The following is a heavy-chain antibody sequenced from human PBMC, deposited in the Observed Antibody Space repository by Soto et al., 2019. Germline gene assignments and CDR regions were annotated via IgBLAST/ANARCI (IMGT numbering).Heavy chain of an antibody. D-gene: IGHD3-9*01. CDR3: TADSSYDILNGFSN. CDR1: GFTFSNAW. CDR2: IKSKTDGGTT. Sequence: GGSLRLSCAASGFTFSNAWMSWVRQAPGKGLEWVGRIKSKTDGGTTDYAAPVKGRFTISRDDSKNTLYLQMNSLKTEDTAVNYCTADSSYDILNGFSNWGQGTLVTVSS. V-gene: IGHV3-15*01. J-gene: IGHJ4*02.